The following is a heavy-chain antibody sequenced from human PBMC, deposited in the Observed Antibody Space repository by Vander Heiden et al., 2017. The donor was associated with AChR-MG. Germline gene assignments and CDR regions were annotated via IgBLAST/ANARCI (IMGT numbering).Heavy chain of an antibody. CDR1: GFTFSSTS. Sequence: EVQLVESGGGLVKPGGSLRLSCAASGFTFSSTSMNWVRQAPGKGLEWVSYISSSSSYISYADSVKGRFTVSRDNAKNSLYLQMNRLRAEDTAVYYCARDWAAVGTRFDPWGQGTLVTVSS. CDR2: ISSSSSYI. CDR3: ARDWAAVGTRFDP. J-gene: IGHJ5*02. D-gene: IGHD6-19*01. V-gene: IGHV3-21*01.